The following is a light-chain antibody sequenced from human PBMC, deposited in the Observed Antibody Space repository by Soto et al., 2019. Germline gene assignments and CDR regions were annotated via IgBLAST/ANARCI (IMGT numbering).Light chain of an antibody. J-gene: IGKJ4*01. Sequence: DVKLTLSPSVLSASVGDRVTINCRASQGISSYLAWYQQKPGKAPKLLIYAASTLQSGVPSRFSGSGSGTEFTLTISSLQPEDFATYYCQQLNIYPLTLCGGTKVDI. CDR3: QQLNIYPLT. CDR1: QGISSY. V-gene: IGKV1-9*01. CDR2: AAS.